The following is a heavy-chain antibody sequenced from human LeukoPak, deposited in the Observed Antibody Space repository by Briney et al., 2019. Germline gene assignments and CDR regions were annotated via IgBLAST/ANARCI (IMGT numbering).Heavy chain of an antibody. CDR2: INPNSGGT. J-gene: IGHJ4*02. D-gene: IGHD6-19*01. Sequence: ASVKVSCKASGYTFTGYYMHWVRQAPGQGLEWMGWINPNSGGTNYAQKFQGRVTMTRDTSISTAYMELGRLRSDDTAVYYCARDLVAVAGRDYWGQGTLVTVSS. CDR3: ARDLVAVAGRDY. V-gene: IGHV1-2*02. CDR1: GYTFTGYY.